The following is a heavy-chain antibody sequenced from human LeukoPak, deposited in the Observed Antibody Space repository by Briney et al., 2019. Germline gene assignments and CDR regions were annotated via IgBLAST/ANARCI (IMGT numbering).Heavy chain of an antibody. CDR3: ARESVVRGLDY. Sequence: PGGSLRLSCAASGFTFSSYEINWVRQAPGKGLEWVSYISRDSSTIFYADSVKGRFTISRDNAKSSLYLQMNSLIDDDTAVYYCARESVVRGLDYWGQGTLVTVSS. CDR1: GFTFSSYE. V-gene: IGHV3-48*02. J-gene: IGHJ4*02. CDR2: ISRDSSTI. D-gene: IGHD3-10*01.